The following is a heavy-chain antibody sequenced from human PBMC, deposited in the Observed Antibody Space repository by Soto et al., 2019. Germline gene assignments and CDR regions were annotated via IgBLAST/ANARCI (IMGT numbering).Heavy chain of an antibody. CDR2: LYYRGSL. J-gene: IGHJ5*02. CDR1: GGSISSISYY. Sequence: SETLSLTCSVSGGSISSISYYGGCIRQPPGQGLEWIGSLYYRGSLYYHPSLKSRVTISVDTSKNQFSLKLSSVTAAETAVYYCARQSSGWYNWFDPWGQGTLVTVS. V-gene: IGHV4-39*01. CDR3: ARQSSGWYNWFDP. D-gene: IGHD6-19*01.